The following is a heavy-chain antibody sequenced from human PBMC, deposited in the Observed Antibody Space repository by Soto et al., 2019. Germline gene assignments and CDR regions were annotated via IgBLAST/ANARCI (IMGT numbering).Heavy chain of an antibody. CDR1: GGTFSSYT. J-gene: IGHJ6*03. V-gene: IGHV1-69*02. D-gene: IGHD4-17*01. Sequence: QVQLVQSGAEVKKPGSSVKVSCKASGGTFSSYTISWVRQAPGQGLEWMGRIIPILGIANYAQKFQGRVTITADKSTSTAYMELSSLRSEDTAVYYSARVPLRSTVATYYYYYMDVWGKGTTVTVSS. CDR2: IIPILGIA. CDR3: ARVPLRSTVATYYYYYMDV.